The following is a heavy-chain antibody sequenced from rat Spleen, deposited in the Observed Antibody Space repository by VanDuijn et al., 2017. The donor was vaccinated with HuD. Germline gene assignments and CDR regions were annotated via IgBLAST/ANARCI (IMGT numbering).Heavy chain of an antibody. CDR3: ARGETTGDY. V-gene: IGHV5-22*01. CDR2: ISYEGSST. D-gene: IGHD1-10*01. CDR1: GFTFSDYY. Sequence: EVQLVESGGGLVQPGRSMKLSCAASGFTFSDYYMAWVRQAPKKGLEWVASISYEGSSTYYGDSVKGRFTISRDNAKSTLYLQMDSLRSEDTATYYCARGETTGDYWGQGVMVPVSS. J-gene: IGHJ2*01.